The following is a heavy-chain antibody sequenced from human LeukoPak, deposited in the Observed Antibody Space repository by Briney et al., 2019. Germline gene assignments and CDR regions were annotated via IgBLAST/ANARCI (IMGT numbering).Heavy chain of an antibody. D-gene: IGHD6-19*01. V-gene: IGHV4-59*08. J-gene: IGHJ4*02. CDR1: GGSISSYY. CDR2: IYYSGST. CDR3: ARLRRSSGWFISFDY. Sequence: SETLSLTCTVSGGSISSYYWSWIRQPPGKGLEWIGYIYYSGSTNYNPSLKSRVTISVDTSKNQFSLKLSSVTAADTAVYYCARLRRSSGWFISFDYWGQGTLVTVSS.